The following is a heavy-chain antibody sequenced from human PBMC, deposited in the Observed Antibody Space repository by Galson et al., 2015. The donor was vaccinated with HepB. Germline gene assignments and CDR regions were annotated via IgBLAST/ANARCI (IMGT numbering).Heavy chain of an antibody. Sequence: SLRLSCAASGFTFSSYAMHWVRQAPGKGLEYVSAICSNGGSTYYTDSVKGRFTISRDNSKNTLYLQMSSLRAEDTAVYYCVKDGGNWNPHYYGMDVWGQGTTVTVSS. V-gene: IGHV3-64D*06. CDR2: ICSNGGST. CDR1: GFTFSSYA. CDR3: VKDGGNWNPHYYGMDV. J-gene: IGHJ6*02. D-gene: IGHD1-20*01.